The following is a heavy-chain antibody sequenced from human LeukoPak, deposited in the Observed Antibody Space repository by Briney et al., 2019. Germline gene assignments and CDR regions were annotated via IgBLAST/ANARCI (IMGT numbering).Heavy chain of an antibody. V-gene: IGHV3-13*01. CDR3: AGAGAETQWRAFDF. Sequence: AGGSLSLSCAASGLTFRRYEMQWVRQATGKGLEWVSGIGAAGDTYYAGSVKGRFTISRENAKNSLYLQMNSLSAGDTAVYYCAGAGAETQWRAFDFWGQGALVTVFS. J-gene: IGHJ4*02. D-gene: IGHD6-19*01. CDR1: GLTFRRYE. CDR2: IGAAGDT.